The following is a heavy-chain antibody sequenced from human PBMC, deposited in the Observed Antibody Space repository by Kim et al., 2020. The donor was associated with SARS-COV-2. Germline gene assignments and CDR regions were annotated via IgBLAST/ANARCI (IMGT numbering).Heavy chain of an antibody. J-gene: IGHJ3*02. CDR1: GFTFSSYE. CDR3: ARAVSLSPSYYDYVWGSYRLREDAFDI. V-gene: IGHV3-48*03. CDR2: ISSSGSTI. Sequence: GGSLRLSCAASGFTFSSYEMNWVRQAPGKGLEWVSYISSSGSTIYYADSVKGRFTISRDNAKNSLYLQMNSLRAEDTAVYYCARAVSLSPSYYDYVWGSYRLREDAFDIWGEGTMVTVSS. D-gene: IGHD3-16*02.